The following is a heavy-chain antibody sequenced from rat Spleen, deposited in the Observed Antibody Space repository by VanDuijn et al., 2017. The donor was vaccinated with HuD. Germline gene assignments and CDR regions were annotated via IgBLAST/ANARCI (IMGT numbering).Heavy chain of an antibody. D-gene: IGHD2-1*01. CDR3: ARPRYRYRYYFDY. Sequence: EVQLVESGGGLVQPGRSRKLSCVASGFTFSNYWMTWIRQAPGKGLEWVASIIDTGGSTYYLDSVKGRFTISRDNAKSTLYLQMDSLRSEDTATYYCARPRYRYRYYFDYWGQGVMVTVSS. CDR2: IIDTGGST. J-gene: IGHJ2*01. CDR1: GFTFSNYW. V-gene: IGHV5-31*01.